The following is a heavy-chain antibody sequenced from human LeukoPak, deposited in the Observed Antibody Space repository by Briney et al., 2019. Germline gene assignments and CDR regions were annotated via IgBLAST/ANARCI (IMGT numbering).Heavy chain of an antibody. J-gene: IGHJ5*02. CDR1: GFTFSAYS. V-gene: IGHV3-21*01. D-gene: IGHD4-23*01. CDR3: ARGPSRTTMARFDP. CDR2: ISSSSTYI. Sequence: NPGGSLRLSCVASGFTFSAYSMNWVRQAPGKGLEWVSCISSSSTYIYYADSVKGRFTISRDNAKNSLHLQMNSLRPEDTAVYYCARGPSRTTMARFDPWGQGTLVAVSS.